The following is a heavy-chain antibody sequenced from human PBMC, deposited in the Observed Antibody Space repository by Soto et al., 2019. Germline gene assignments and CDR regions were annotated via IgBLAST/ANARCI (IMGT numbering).Heavy chain of an antibody. CDR2: ISRSSNYI. Sequence: PGGSLRLSCAASGFTFSSYIMNWVRQAPGKGLEWVSSISRSSNYIYYADSVKGRLTISRDNAKNSLYLQMNSLRAEDTAVYYCARDFTTLTFYAFDIWGQGTMVTVSS. CDR3: ARDFTTLTFYAFDI. V-gene: IGHV3-21*01. J-gene: IGHJ3*02. CDR1: GFTFSSYI. D-gene: IGHD4-17*01.